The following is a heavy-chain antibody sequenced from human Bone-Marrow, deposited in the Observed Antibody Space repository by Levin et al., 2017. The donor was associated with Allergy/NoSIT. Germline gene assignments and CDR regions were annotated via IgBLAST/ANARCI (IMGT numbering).Heavy chain of an antibody. CDR3: ARGSRDGANYFAY. D-gene: IGHD5-24*01. J-gene: IGHJ4*02. Sequence: GGSLRLSCAASGFTVSSNYMSWVRQAPGKGLEWVSAIYAGGTTYYADSVKGRFAFSRDNSKNTLYLQMNSLRAEDTAVYYCARGSRDGANYFAYWGQGTLVTVSS. V-gene: IGHV3-53*01. CDR2: IYAGGTT. CDR1: GFTVSSNY.